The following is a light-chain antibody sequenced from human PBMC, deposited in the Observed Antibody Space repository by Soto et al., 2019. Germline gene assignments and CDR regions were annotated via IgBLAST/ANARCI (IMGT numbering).Light chain of an antibody. V-gene: IGKV1-33*01. CDR1: QDISRY. CDR2: GAS. CDR3: QQDHARPYT. J-gene: IGKJ2*01. Sequence: DIQVTQSPSSLSASVGARVTITCQASQDISRYLEWYQQKPGQAPKVLIYGASILIRGVSSRFSGSGSWTHFTFTITSLQPEDFATDYCQQDHARPYTVGQGTKLDIK.